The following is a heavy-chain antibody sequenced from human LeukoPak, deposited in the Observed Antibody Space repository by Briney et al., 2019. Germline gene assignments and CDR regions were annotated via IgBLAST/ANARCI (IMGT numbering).Heavy chain of an antibody. Sequence: GESLKISCKGSGYSFTSYWIGWVRQMPGKGLEWMGIIYPGDSDTRYSPSFQGQVTISVDKSISTAYLQWSNLKASDTAMYYCARHTHYYGSGSYSQNFDYWGQGAPVTVSS. CDR3: ARHTHYYGSGSYSQNFDY. D-gene: IGHD3-10*01. V-gene: IGHV5-51*01. J-gene: IGHJ4*02. CDR2: IYPGDSDT. CDR1: GYSFTSYW.